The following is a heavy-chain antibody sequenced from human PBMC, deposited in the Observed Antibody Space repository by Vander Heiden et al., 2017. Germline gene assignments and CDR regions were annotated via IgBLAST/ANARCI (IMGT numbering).Heavy chain of an antibody. J-gene: IGHJ6*02. V-gene: IGHV4-34*01. D-gene: IGHD4-17*01. Sequence: QVQLQPWGAGLLQPSDTLSLTCAVYGGSLSGFYGSWIRNPPGKGLEWIGEIKRGGSTNYNPSLKSRVTISVDTSNNQFSLRLSSVTAADTAVYYCARGFETVSQSSPVWGQGTTVTVSS. CDR2: IKRGGST. CDR3: ARGFETVSQSSPV. CDR1: GGSLSGFY.